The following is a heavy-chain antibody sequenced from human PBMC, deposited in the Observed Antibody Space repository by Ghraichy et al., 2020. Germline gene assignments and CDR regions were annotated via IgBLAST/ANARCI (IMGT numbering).Heavy chain of an antibody. Sequence: SETLSLTCAVYGGSFSGYYWSWIRQPPGKGLEWIGEINHSGSTNYNPSLKSRVTISVDTSKNQFSLKLSSVTAADTAVYYCSRFRWELDGAFDIWGQGTMVTVSS. CDR3: SRFRWELDGAFDI. CDR2: INHSGST. CDR1: GGSFSGYY. V-gene: IGHV4-34*01. J-gene: IGHJ3*02. D-gene: IGHD1-26*01.